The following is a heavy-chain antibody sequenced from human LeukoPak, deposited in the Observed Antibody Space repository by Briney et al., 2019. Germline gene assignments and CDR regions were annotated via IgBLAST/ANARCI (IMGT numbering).Heavy chain of an antibody. CDR3: ARGKGGAGGYYYYGMDV. J-gene: IGHJ6*04. CDR1: GGSFSGYY. CDR2: INHSGST. V-gene: IGHV4-34*01. Sequence: SETLSLTCAVYGGSFSGYYWSWIRQPPGKGLEWIGEINHSGSTNYNPSLKGRVTISVDTSKNQFSLKLSSVTAADTAVYYCARGKGGAGGYYYYGMDVWGKGTTVTVSS. D-gene: IGHD3-16*01.